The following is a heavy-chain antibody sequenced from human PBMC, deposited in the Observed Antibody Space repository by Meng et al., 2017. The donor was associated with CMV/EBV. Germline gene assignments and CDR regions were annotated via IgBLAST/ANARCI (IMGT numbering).Heavy chain of an antibody. V-gene: IGHV1-69*12. CDR1: GGTFSSYA. J-gene: IGHJ4*02. Sequence: QVQLVQSGAEVKKPGSRGKAPCKATGGTFSSYAISWVRQAPGQGLEWMGGIIPIFGTANYAQKFQGRVTITADESTRTAYMELSSLRSEDTAVYYCARVCGGSCFDYWGQGTLVTVSS. D-gene: IGHD2-15*01. CDR3: ARVCGGSCFDY. CDR2: IIPIFGTA.